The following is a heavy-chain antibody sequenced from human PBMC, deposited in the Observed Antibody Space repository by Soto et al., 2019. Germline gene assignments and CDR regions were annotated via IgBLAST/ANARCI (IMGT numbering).Heavy chain of an antibody. J-gene: IGHJ4*02. V-gene: IGHV4-59*01. CDR3: ARAYGDYVFDY. D-gene: IGHD4-17*01. Sequence: SETLSLTCTVSGGSISSYYWSWIRQPPGKGLEWIGYIYYSGSTYYNPSLKSRVTISVDTSKNQFSLKLSSVTAADTAVYYCARAYGDYVFDYWGQGTLVTVSS. CDR1: GGSISSYY. CDR2: IYYSGST.